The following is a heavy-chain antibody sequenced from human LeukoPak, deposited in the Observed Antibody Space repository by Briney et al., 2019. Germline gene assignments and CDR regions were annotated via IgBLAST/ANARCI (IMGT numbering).Heavy chain of an antibody. V-gene: IGHV4-31*03. CDR2: IYYSGST. J-gene: IGHJ6*03. Sequence: SETLSLTCTVSGGSISTGGYYWSWIRQHPGKGLEWIGYIYYSGSTYYNPSLKSRVTISVDTSKNQFSLKLNSVTAADTAVYYCARAISYYYYYMDVWGKGTTVTVSS. CDR3: ARAISYYYYYMDV. CDR1: GGSISTGGYY.